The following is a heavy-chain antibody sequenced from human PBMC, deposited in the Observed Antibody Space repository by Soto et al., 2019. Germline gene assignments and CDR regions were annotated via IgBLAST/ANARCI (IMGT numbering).Heavy chain of an antibody. V-gene: IGHV4-39*01. CDR2: IYYSGST. CDR3: ARLGYDFWSGYPGPFDY. CDR1: GGSISSSSYY. Sequence: SETLSLTCTVSGGSISSSSYYWGCIRQPPGKGLEWIGSIYYSGSTYYNPSLKSRVTISVDTSKNQFSLKLSSVTAADTAVYYCARLGYDFWSGYPGPFDYWGQGTLVTVSS. D-gene: IGHD3-3*01. J-gene: IGHJ4*02.